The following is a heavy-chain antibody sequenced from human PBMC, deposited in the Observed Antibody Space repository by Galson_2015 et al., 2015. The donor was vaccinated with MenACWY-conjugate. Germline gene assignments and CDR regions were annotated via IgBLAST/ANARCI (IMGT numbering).Heavy chain of an antibody. CDR2: ISNDGSRI. CDR3: ARGLTNCRECNWFDP. D-gene: IGHD1-1*01. J-gene: IGHJ5*02. V-gene: IGHV3-74*01. CDR1: GFTLSSYW. Sequence: SLRLSCAASGFTLSSYWMHWVRQVPGKGPVWVSRISNDGSRISYADSVEGRFTISRDNSKNTLYLQMNSLRAEDTAVYYCARGLTNCRECNWFDPWGQGTLVTVSS.